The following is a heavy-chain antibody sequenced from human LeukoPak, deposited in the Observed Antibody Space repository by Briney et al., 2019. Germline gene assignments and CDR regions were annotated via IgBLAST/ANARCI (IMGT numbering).Heavy chain of an antibody. CDR3: ARDRSIASDY. Sequence: QPGGSLRLSCAASGFTFSTYWMHWVRQAPGKGLLWVSRINGDGTSTKYADSVKGRFTISRDNARHTLYLQMNSLRAEDTAVYYCARDRSIASDYWGQGTLVTVSS. J-gene: IGHJ4*02. CDR1: GFTFSTYW. D-gene: IGHD6-6*01. CDR2: INGDGTST. V-gene: IGHV3-74*03.